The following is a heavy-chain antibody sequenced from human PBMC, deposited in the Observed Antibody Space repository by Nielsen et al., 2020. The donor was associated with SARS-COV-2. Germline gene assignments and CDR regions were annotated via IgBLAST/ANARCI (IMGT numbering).Heavy chain of an antibody. CDR1: GGSFSGYY. Sequence: SETLSLTCALYGGSFSGYYWSWIRQPPGKGLEWIGEINHSGSTNYNPSLKSRVTISVDTSKNQFSLKLSSVTAADTAVYYCARVGQQLALDYWGQGTLVTVSS. CDR2: INHSGST. CDR3: ARVGQQLALDY. V-gene: IGHV4-34*01. J-gene: IGHJ4*02. D-gene: IGHD6-13*01.